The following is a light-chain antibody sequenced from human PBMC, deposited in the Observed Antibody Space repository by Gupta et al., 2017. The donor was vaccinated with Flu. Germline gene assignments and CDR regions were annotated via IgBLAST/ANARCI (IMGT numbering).Light chain of an antibody. CDR3: LQRSNWPLA. Sequence: EIVLTQFPATLSLSPGERATLSCRASQSVSSYLGWYQQKPGQAPRLLIYEASNRATGIPARFSGSGSGTDFTLTISSLEPEDFAVYYCLQRSNWPLAFGGGTKVEIK. CDR1: QSVSSY. J-gene: IGKJ4*01. CDR2: EAS. V-gene: IGKV3-11*01.